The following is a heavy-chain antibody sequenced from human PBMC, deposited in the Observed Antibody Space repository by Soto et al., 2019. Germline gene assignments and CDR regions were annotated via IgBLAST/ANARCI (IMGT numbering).Heavy chain of an antibody. CDR1: GFTFSSYA. Sequence: PGGSLRLSCAASGFTFSSYAMHWVRQAPGKGLEWVAVISYDGSNKYYADSVKGRFTISRDNSKNTLYLQMNSLRAEDTAVYYCARAYDSSGYYHLYFDYWGQGTLVTVSS. J-gene: IGHJ4*02. D-gene: IGHD3-22*01. CDR2: ISYDGSNK. CDR3: ARAYDSSGYYHLYFDY. V-gene: IGHV3-30-3*01.